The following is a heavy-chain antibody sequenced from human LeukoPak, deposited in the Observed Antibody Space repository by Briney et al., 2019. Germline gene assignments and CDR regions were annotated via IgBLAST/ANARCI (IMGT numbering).Heavy chain of an antibody. CDR3: AGQVGARVRYYYTSGLDV. J-gene: IGHJ6*02. Sequence: SETLSLTCTVSGASVSSFYWNWIRQPPGKGLEWIGSMYYSGTTNYDPSFKSRVTISLDTSKNEFSLRLKSLTAADTAVYYCAGQVGARVRYYYTSGLDVWGQGTMVAVSS. CDR1: GASVSSFY. CDR2: MYYSGTT. V-gene: IGHV4-59*02. D-gene: IGHD1-26*01.